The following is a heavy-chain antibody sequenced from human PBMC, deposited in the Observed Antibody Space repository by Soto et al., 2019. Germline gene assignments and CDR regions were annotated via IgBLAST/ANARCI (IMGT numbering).Heavy chain of an antibody. Sequence: QVQLVQSGASEVKKPGASVKVSCKASGYIFTRYGIHWVRQAPGQGLEWVGWINAGTGQVKYSQKFQGRVSITSDTSAITAVIELRCLKSEYSSVYYWARVMAVQAFDFWGQGRKVTVSS. CDR1: GYIFTRYG. D-gene: IGHD4-17*01. J-gene: IGHJ3*01. CDR2: INAGTGQV. V-gene: IGHV1-3*01. CDR3: ARVMAVQAFDF.